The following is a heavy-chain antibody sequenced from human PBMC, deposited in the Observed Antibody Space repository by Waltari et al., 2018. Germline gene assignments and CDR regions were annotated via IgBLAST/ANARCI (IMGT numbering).Heavy chain of an antibody. V-gene: IGHV4-38-2*01. CDR3: ARPNHGDYVASFDY. CDR1: GYSISSGYY. Sequence: QVQLQESGPGLVKPSETLSLTCAVSGYSISSGYYWGWIRQPPGKGLEWIGSIYHSGSTYYNPSFKSRVTISVDTSKNQFSLKLSSVTAADTAVYYCARPNHGDYVASFDYWGQGTLVTVSS. CDR2: IYHSGST. D-gene: IGHD4-17*01. J-gene: IGHJ4*02.